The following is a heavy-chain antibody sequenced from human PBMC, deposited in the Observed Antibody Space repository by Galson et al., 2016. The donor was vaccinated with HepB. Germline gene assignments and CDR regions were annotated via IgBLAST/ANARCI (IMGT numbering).Heavy chain of an antibody. Sequence: LSLTCTVSGGSISNSSYYWGWIRQPPGKGLEWIGSIYYSGSTYYNPSLKSRVTISVDTSKNHFSLKLNSVTAADPAVYYCARHGEPHDFWSQKDAFDIWGQGTMVTVSS. CDR3: ARHGEPHDFWSQKDAFDI. D-gene: IGHD3-3*01. J-gene: IGHJ3*02. CDR2: IYYSGST. V-gene: IGHV4-39*01. CDR1: GGSISNSSYY.